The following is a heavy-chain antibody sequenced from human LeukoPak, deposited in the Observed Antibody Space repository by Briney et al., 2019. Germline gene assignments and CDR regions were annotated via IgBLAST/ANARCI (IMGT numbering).Heavy chain of an antibody. Sequence: GGSLRLSCAASGFTFSSYWMHWVRQAPGKGLVWVSRINSDGSSTSYADSVKGRFTISRDNAKNTLYLQMNSLRAEDTAVYYCASVWSGYFTFDYWGQGTLVTVSS. CDR1: GFTFSSYW. D-gene: IGHD3-3*01. J-gene: IGHJ4*02. CDR2: INSDGSST. CDR3: ASVWSGYFTFDY. V-gene: IGHV3-74*01.